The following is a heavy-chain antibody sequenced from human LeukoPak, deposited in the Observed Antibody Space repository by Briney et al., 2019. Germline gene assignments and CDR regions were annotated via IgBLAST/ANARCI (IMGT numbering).Heavy chain of an antibody. CDR3: ARDRYYYDSSGSYYFDF. J-gene: IGHJ4*02. Sequence: SVKVSCKASGGTFSSYAISWVRQAPGQGLEWMGGIIPIFGTAIYAQRFQGRVTITTDESTSTAYMELSSLRSEDTAVYYCARDRYYYDSSGSYYFDFWGQGTLVTVSS. CDR1: GGTFSSYA. CDR2: IIPIFGTA. D-gene: IGHD3-22*01. V-gene: IGHV1-69*05.